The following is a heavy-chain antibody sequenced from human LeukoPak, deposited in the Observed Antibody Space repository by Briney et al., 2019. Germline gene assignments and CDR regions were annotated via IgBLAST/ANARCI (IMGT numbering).Heavy chain of an antibody. V-gene: IGHV4-39*07. D-gene: IGHD5-18*01. Sequence: SETLSLTCSVSGASLSTSPYYWGWIRQPPGKGLEWIGNIYYTGSTYYNVSLNSRVTISIDTSKNLFSLRLNSMTAADTAVYYCARDRPRLRGYSYGYYYYMDVWGKGTTVTVSS. CDR2: IYYTGST. CDR3: ARDRPRLRGYSYGYYYYMDV. CDR1: GASLSTSPYY. J-gene: IGHJ6*03.